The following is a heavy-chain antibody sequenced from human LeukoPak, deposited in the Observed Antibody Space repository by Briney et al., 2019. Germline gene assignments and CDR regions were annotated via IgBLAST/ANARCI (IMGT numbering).Heavy chain of an antibody. CDR3: ERKLSLTYYFDY. CDR1: GGSFSGYY. J-gene: IGHJ4*02. CDR2: IYYSGST. Sequence: SETLSLTCAVYGGSFSGYYWGWIRQPPGKGLEWIGSIYYSGSTYYNPSLKSRVTISVDTSKNQFSLKLSSVTAADTAVYYWERKLSLTYYFDYWGQGTLVTVSS. V-gene: IGHV4-34*01. D-gene: IGHD5-24*01.